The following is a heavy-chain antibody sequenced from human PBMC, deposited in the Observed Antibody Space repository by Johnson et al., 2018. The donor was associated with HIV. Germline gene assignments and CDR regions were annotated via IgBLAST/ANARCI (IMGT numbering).Heavy chain of an antibody. CDR1: GLTFSSYA. CDR3: AKDVSSSSWFFAFDI. D-gene: IGHD6-13*01. J-gene: IGHJ3*02. Sequence: VQLVESGGGLVQPGGSLRLSCAASGLTFSSYAMSWVRQAPGKGLEWVSGISWNSGSIGYADSVKGRFTISRDNAKNSLYLQMNSLRAEDTALYYCAKDVSSSSWFFAFDIWGQGTMVTVSS. CDR2: ISWNSGSI. V-gene: IGHV3-9*01.